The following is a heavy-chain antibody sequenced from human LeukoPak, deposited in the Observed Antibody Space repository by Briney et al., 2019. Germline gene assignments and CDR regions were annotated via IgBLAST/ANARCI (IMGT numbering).Heavy chain of an antibody. V-gene: IGHV3-53*01. CDR3: ARDHTKAVAGRGYYFDY. CDR1: GFSVNNKY. Sequence: GGSLRLSCAASGFSVNNKYMNWVRQAPGKGLEWVSVIYSGGSTYYADSVKGRFTISRDNSKNTLYLQMNSLRAEDTAVYYCARDHTKAVAGRGYYFDYWGQGTLVTVSS. D-gene: IGHD6-19*01. CDR2: IYSGGST. J-gene: IGHJ4*02.